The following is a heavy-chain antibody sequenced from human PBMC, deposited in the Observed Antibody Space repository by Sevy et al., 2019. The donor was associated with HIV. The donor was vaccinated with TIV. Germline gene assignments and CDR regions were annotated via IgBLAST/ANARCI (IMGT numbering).Heavy chain of an antibody. CDR2: IWFDGSKK. CDR3: ARASQYYDGDGYLKYYYGMDV. J-gene: IGHJ6*02. CDR1: GFTFSSYG. V-gene: IGHV3-33*07. Sequence: GGSLRLSCVASGFTFSSYGMYWVRQAPGKGLEWVAVIWFDGSKKSYTDSGKGRFTISRDNFNNMLYLQMNNLRVEDRAVYYGARASQYYDGDGYLKYYYGMDVWGQGTTVTVSS. D-gene: IGHD3-22*01.